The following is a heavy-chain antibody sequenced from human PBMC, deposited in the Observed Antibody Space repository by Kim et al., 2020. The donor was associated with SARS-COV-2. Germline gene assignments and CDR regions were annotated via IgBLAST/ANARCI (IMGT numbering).Heavy chain of an antibody. Sequence: GGSLRLSCAASGFTFSSYWMSWVRQAPGKGLEWVANIKQDGSEKYYVDSVKGRFTISRDNAKNSLYLQMNSLRAEDTAVYYCARGNPGYSSGWYDYWGQGTLVTVSS. D-gene: IGHD6-19*01. J-gene: IGHJ4*02. CDR3: ARGNPGYSSGWYDY. V-gene: IGHV3-7*01. CDR2: IKQDGSEK. CDR1: GFTFSSYW.